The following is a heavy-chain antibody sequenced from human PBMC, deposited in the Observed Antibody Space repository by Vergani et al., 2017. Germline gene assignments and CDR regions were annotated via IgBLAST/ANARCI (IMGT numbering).Heavy chain of an antibody. CDR3: AKLSPDYYDSSGREGDYFDY. CDR1: GYSISSGYY. J-gene: IGHJ4*02. D-gene: IGHD3-22*01. Sequence: QVQLQESGPGLVKPSETLSLTCAVSGYSISSGYYWGWIRQPPGKGLEWIVSIYHSGSTYYNPSLKSRVTISVDTSKNQSSLKLSSVTAADPAVYYCAKLSPDYYDSSGREGDYFDYWNQGTLVTVYS. CDR2: IYHSGST. V-gene: IGHV4-38-2*01.